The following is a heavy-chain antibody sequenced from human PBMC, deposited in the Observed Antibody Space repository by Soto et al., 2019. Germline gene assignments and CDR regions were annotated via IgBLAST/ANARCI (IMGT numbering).Heavy chain of an antibody. Sequence: LRLSCAASGFTVYSYAMHGVRKDPGKGLEWVAVISYDGSNKYYADSVKGRFTISRDNSKNTLYLQMNSLRAEDTAVYYCARAPGGIAAAGTVPQVYWGQGTLVTVSS. V-gene: IGHV3-30-3*01. D-gene: IGHD6-13*01. CDR1: GFTVYSYA. CDR2: ISYDGSNK. J-gene: IGHJ4*02. CDR3: ARAPGGIAAAGTVPQVY.